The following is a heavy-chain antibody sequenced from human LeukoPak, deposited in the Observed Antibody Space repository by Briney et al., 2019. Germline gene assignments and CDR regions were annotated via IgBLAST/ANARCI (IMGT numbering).Heavy chain of an antibody. V-gene: IGHV3-43D*03. CDR1: GFTFDDYA. Sequence: GGSLRLSCAASGFTFDDYAMHWVRQAPGKGLEWVSLISWDGGSTYYADSVKGRFTTSRDNSKNSLYLQMNSLRAEDTALYYCAKPGAGSTSCYHCDYMDVWGKGTTVTVSS. CDR3: AKPGAGSTSCYHCDYMDV. D-gene: IGHD2-2*01. CDR2: ISWDGGST. J-gene: IGHJ6*03.